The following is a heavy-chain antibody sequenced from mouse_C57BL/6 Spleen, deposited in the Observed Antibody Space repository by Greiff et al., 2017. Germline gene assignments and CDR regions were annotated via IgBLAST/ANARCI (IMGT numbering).Heavy chain of an antibody. CDR3: ARDHYKDGVAY. J-gene: IGHJ3*01. V-gene: IGHV7-3*01. CDR1: GFTFTDYY. Sequence: EVMLVESGGGLVQPGGSLSLSCAASGFTFTDYYMSWVRQPPGQALEWLGFIRNKANGYTTEYSASVKGRFTISRDNSQSILYLQMNALRAEDSATYYSARDHYKDGVAYWGKRRLVTVSA. D-gene: IGHD2-12*01. CDR2: IRNKANGYTT.